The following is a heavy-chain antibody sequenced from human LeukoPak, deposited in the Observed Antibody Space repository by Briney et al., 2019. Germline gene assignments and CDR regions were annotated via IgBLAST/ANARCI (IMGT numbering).Heavy chain of an antibody. D-gene: IGHD3-22*01. J-gene: IGHJ4*02. Sequence: ASVKVSCKASGYTFTGYYMHWVRQAPGQGLEWMGWINPNSGGTNYAQKFQGRVTMTRDTSISTAYMELSRLRSDDTAVYYCARAWGYYDSSGYTKYYFDYWGQGTLVTVSS. CDR1: GYTFTGYY. CDR3: ARAWGYYDSSGYTKYYFDY. V-gene: IGHV1-2*02. CDR2: INPNSGGT.